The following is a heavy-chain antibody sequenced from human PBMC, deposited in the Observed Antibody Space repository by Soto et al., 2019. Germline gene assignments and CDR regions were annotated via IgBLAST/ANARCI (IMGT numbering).Heavy chain of an antibody. V-gene: IGHV3-30-3*01. Sequence: QVQLVESGGGVVQPGRSLRLSCAASGFTFSSYAMHWVRQAPGKVLEWVAAMSFDGYDKYYADSVKGRFTISRDNSMDTLYLQMTSLRAADTAVYYCARDLKKVVRGIDFWGQGTLVTVSS. J-gene: IGHJ4*02. CDR3: ARDLKKVVRGIDF. CDR1: GFTFSSYA. D-gene: IGHD3-10*01. CDR2: MSFDGYDK.